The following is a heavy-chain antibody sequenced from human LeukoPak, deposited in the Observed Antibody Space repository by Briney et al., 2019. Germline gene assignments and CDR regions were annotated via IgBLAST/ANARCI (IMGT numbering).Heavy chain of an antibody. CDR2: ISSSSSYI. CDR3: ARDKWFGQSDY. J-gene: IGHJ4*02. Sequence: GGSLRLSCAASGFTFSSYSMTWVRQAPGKGLEWVSSISSSSSYIYYADSVKGRFTISRDNAKNSLYLQMNSLRAEDTAVYYCARDKWFGQSDYWGQGTLVTVSS. D-gene: IGHD3-10*01. V-gene: IGHV3-21*06. CDR1: GFTFSSYS.